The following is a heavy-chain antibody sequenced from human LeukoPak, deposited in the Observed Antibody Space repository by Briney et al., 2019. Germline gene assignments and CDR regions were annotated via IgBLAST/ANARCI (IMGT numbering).Heavy chain of an antibody. J-gene: IGHJ6*03. CDR2: INHSGSP. D-gene: IGHD3-10*01. Sequence: KPSETLSLTCAVYGGSFSGYYWRWIRQPPEKGLEWIGEINHSGSPNYNASLKSRATISTDTSKNQFSLKLSSVTAADTAVYYCARGQGGSYSMFLYYMDVWGKGTTVTVSS. CDR3: ARGQGGSYSMFLYYMDV. CDR1: GGSFSGYY. V-gene: IGHV4-34*01.